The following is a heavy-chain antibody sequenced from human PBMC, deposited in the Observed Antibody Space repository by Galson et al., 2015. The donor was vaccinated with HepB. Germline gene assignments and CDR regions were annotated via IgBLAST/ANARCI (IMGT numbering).Heavy chain of an antibody. D-gene: IGHD1/OR15-1a*01. CDR2: INEDGSTK. Sequence: SLRLSCAASGFGLSDSWMTWVRQSAGRGLEWVANINEDGSTKFYLDSVKGRFTISRDNAKNSVFLRMNNLRADDTAVYYCARGNNPNYWGQGTLVTVSS. CDR1: GFGLSDSW. V-gene: IGHV3-7*03. CDR3: ARGNNPNY. J-gene: IGHJ4*02.